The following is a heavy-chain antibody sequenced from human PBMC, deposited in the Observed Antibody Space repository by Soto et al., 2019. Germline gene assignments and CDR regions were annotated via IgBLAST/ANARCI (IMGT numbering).Heavy chain of an antibody. CDR2: ISYDGSNK. D-gene: IGHD3-9*01. Sequence: PEASLRLSFAASGFTFSSYGMHWVRQAPGKGLEWVAVISYDGSNKYYADSVKGRFTISRDNSKNTLYLQMNSLRAEDTAVYYCAKGIPKDWLSFDYWGQGT. V-gene: IGHV3-30*18. CDR1: GFTFSSYG. CDR3: AKGIPKDWLSFDY. J-gene: IGHJ4*02.